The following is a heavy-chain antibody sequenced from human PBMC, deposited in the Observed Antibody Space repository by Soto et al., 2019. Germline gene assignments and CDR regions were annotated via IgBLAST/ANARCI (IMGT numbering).Heavy chain of an antibody. V-gene: IGHV3-23*01. CDR2: ISGSGGST. CDR1: GFTFSSYA. Sequence: PGGSLRLSCAASGFTFSSYAMSWVRQAPGKGLEWVSAISGSGGSTYYADSVKGRFTISRDNSKNTLYLQMNSLRAEDTAVYYCAKDLITMIVVVTLFDYWGQGTLVTVSS. CDR3: AKDLITMIVVVTLFDY. J-gene: IGHJ4*02. D-gene: IGHD3-22*01.